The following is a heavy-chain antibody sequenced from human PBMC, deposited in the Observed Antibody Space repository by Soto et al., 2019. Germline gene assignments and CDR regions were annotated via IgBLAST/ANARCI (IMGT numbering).Heavy chain of an antibody. CDR1: GFSVTTNY. V-gene: IGHV3-53*02. Sequence: EVQLVETGGGLIQPGGSLRLSCLASGFSVTTNYIIWVRQPPGKGLEWVSTTFTGGSTHYADSVKGRFSISRDNSKNTVYLQMNNLRVEYTAVYYCEKKPPSSIQGWAFGMDVWGQGTTVSVSS. CDR2: TFTGGST. CDR3: EKKPPSSIQGWAFGMDV. D-gene: IGHD1-26*01. J-gene: IGHJ6*02.